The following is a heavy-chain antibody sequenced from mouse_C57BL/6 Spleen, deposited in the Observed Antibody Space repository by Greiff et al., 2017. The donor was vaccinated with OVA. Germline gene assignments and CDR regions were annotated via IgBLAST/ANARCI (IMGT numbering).Heavy chain of an antibody. J-gene: IGHJ1*03. CDR3: ARDGAYYSYFDV. CDR1: GFTFSSYA. CDR2: ISDGGSYT. V-gene: IGHV5-4*01. Sequence: EVNVVESGGGLVKPGGSLKLSCAASGFTFSSYAMSWVRQTPEKRLEWVATISDGGSYTYYPDNVKGRFTISRDNAKNNLYLQMSHLKSEDTAMYYCARDGAYYSYFDVWGTGTTVTVSS. D-gene: IGHD2-12*01.